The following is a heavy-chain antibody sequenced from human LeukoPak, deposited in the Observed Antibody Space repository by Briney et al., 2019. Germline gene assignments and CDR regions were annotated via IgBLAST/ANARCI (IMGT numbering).Heavy chain of an antibody. J-gene: IGHJ3*02. CDR2: INPNSGGT. CDR3: ARERYFDWLLLDAFDI. Sequence: ASVKVSCKASGYTFTGYYMHWVRQAPGQGLEWMGWINPNSGGTNYAQKFQGRVTMTRDTSISTAYMELSRLRSDDTAVYYCARERYFDWLLLDAFDIWGQGTMVTVSS. D-gene: IGHD3-9*01. V-gene: IGHV1-2*02. CDR1: GYTFTGYY.